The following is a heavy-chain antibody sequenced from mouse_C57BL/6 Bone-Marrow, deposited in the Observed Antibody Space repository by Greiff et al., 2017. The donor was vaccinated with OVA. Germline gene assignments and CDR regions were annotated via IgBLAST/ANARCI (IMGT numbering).Heavy chain of an antibody. D-gene: IGHD2-5*01. CDR1: GFSFTDSY. Sequence: EVQLQASVPELVKPGASVPISCTASGFSFTDSYLNCVKQSHGQCLEWIGVINPNYGTTSYNQKFKGKATLTVDQSSSTAYMQLNSLTSEDSAVYYCASYSNYVGGYAMDYWGQGTSVTVSS. CDR2: INPNYGTT. CDR3: ASYSNYVGGYAMDY. J-gene: IGHJ4*01. V-gene: IGHV1-39*01.